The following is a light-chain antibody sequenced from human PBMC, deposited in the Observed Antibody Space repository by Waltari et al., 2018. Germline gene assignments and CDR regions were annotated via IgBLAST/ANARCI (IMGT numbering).Light chain of an antibody. J-gene: IGLJ3*02. V-gene: IGLV2-11*01. Sequence: QSALPQPHSVSGSPGQSVTISCTGTSSAVGYSNFVSWYQQHPGKAPKLMIYDVTKRPSGVPDRFSGSKSGSAATLTISRVEPGDEADYYCQVWDADGDHVVFGGGTRLTVL. CDR2: DVT. CDR3: QVWDADGDHVV. CDR1: SSAVGYSNF.